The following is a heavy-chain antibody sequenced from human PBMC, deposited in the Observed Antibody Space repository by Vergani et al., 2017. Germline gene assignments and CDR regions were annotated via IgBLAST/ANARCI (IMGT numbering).Heavy chain of an antibody. J-gene: IGHJ5*01. CDR1: GFSFSGYW. D-gene: IGHD5-12*01. Sequence: EVQLVESGGGLIHPGGSLRLSCEGSGFSFSGYWMHWVRQSPEKGLVWVSRIKSDGSITNYADYVKGLFTISRENAKNTLYLEMNSLRGDDTAISYCVRARCSGPCFMSNWFDSWGQGTLVTVSS. CDR2: IKSDGSIT. CDR3: VRARCSGPCFMSNWFDS. V-gene: IGHV3-74*01.